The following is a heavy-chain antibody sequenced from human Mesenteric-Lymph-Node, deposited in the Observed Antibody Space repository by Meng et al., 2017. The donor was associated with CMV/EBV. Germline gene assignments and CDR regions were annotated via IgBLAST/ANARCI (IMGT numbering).Heavy chain of an antibody. J-gene: IGHJ4*02. V-gene: IGHV3-7*01. CDR2: IKQDGSET. CDR3: AREGGKWEPSDY. CDR1: GFTFSSYA. D-gene: IGHD1-26*01. Sequence: GESLKISCAAPGFTFSSYAMHWVRQAPGKGLEWVANIKQDGSETYYVDFVKGRFSISRDNANNSLYLQMHSLRAEDTAVYFCAREGGKWEPSDYWGQGTLVTVSS.